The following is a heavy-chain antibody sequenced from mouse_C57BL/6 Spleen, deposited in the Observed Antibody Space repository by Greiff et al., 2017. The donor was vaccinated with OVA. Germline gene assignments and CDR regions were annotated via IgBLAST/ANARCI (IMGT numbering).Heavy chain of an antibody. J-gene: IGHJ2*01. V-gene: IGHV1-76*01. CDR3: AGGNGYYLFDY. CDR1: GYTFTDYY. D-gene: IGHD2-3*01. CDR2: IYPGSGNT. Sequence: QVQLKESGAELVRPGASVKLSCKASGYTFTDYYINWVKQRPGQGLEWIARIYPGSGNTYYNEKFKGKATLTAEKSSSTAYMQLSSLTSEDSAVYFCAGGNGYYLFDYWGQGTTLTVSS.